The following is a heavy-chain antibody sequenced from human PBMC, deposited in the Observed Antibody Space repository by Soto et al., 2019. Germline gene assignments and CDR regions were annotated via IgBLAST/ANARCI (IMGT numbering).Heavy chain of an antibody. V-gene: IGHV1-18*01. J-gene: IGHJ4*02. CDR1: GYTYSDYG. CDR3: ASGDSPVHFDY. D-gene: IGHD7-27*01. Sequence: QIQLVQSGAEMKKPGASVTVSCKASGYTYSDYGIAWVRQAPGQGLEFMGWVSGYNGNTNYAQKFRGRVSMTTDTSTTTASMELRRLTSDDTAIYYCASGDSPVHFDYWGQGTQVTVSS. CDR2: VSGYNGNT.